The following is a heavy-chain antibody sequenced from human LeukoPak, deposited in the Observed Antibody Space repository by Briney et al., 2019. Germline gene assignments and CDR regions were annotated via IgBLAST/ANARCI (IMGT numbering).Heavy chain of an antibody. CDR1: GFTFSDYY. Sequence: GGSLRLSCAASGFTFSDYYMSWIRQAPGKGLEWVSTISGGGDNTYFADSVKGRFTISRDNSKSTLFLQMVSLRAEDTAVYYCAKFEGALLGNYYMDVWGKGTTVTVSS. CDR3: AKFEGALLGNYYMDV. J-gene: IGHJ6*03. CDR2: ISGGGDNT. V-gene: IGHV3-23*01.